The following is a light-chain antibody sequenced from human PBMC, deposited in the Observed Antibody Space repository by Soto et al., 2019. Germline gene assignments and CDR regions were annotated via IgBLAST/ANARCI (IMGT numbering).Light chain of an antibody. CDR1: SSNLGTNY. Sequence: QSVLTQPPSASGTPGQRVTISCSGSSSNLGTNYVYWYQQLPGTAPKLLIYSNNQRPSGVPDRFSGSKSGTSASLAISGLRSEDEDDYFCAAWDVSRNGPGVFGGGTKLTVL. J-gene: IGLJ3*02. V-gene: IGLV1-47*01. CDR2: SNN. CDR3: AAWDVSRNGPGV.